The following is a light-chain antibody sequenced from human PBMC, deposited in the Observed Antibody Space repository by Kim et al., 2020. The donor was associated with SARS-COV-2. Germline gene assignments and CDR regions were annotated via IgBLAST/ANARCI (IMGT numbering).Light chain of an antibody. CDR3: QAWDSSTVV. CDR1: KLGDKY. J-gene: IGLJ2*01. CDR2: QDS. Sequence: LSPGQTASITCSGDKLGDKYACWYKQKPGQSPVLVIYQDSKRPSGIPERFSGSNSGNTATLTISGTQAMDEADYYCQAWDSSTVVFGGGTQLTVL. V-gene: IGLV3-1*01.